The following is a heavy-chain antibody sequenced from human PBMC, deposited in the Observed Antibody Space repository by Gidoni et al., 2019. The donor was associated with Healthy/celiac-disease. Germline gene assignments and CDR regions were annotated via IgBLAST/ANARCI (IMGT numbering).Heavy chain of an antibody. Sequence: QVQLQQWGAGLLKPSETQPLTCAVNGGSFSGYYWSWIRQPPGKGLEWNGETNHSGSTNYHPSLKSRVTISVDTSKNQFSLRLSSVTAADTAVYYCARGRGYSYGPRGYYYGMDVWGQGTTVTVSS. CDR1: GGSFSGYY. D-gene: IGHD5-18*01. J-gene: IGHJ6*02. CDR3: ARGRGYSYGPRGYYYGMDV. CDR2: TNHSGST. V-gene: IGHV4-34*01.